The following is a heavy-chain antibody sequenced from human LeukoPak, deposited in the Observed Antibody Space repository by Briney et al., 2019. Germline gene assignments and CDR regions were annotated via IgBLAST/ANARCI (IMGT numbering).Heavy chain of an antibody. J-gene: IGHJ4*02. CDR2: IFGSGGSP. D-gene: IGHD2-15*01. CDR3: GKTTVGYSSGRYPGWPVDY. Sequence: GGSLRLSCAASGFTFNSYAMYWVRQAPGKGPEWISGIFGSGGSPHYADSVKGRFTISRDNSQEIVYLQLDSLRVEDTALYYCGKTTVGYSSGRYPGWPVDYWGQGALVTVSS. CDR1: GFTFNSYA. V-gene: IGHV3-23*01.